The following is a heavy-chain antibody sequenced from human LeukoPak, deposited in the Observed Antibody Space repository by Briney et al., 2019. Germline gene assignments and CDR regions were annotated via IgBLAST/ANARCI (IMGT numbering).Heavy chain of an antibody. CDR3: AKHPELAP. D-gene: IGHD1-26*01. CDR1: GFTFSSYG. Sequence: PGRSLRLSCAASGFTFSSYGMHWVRQAPGKGLEWVAVIWYDGSNEYYADSVKGRFTISRDNSKNTLYLQMNSLRAEDTAVYYCAKHPELAPWGQGTLVTVSS. J-gene: IGHJ5*02. V-gene: IGHV3-33*06. CDR2: IWYDGSNE.